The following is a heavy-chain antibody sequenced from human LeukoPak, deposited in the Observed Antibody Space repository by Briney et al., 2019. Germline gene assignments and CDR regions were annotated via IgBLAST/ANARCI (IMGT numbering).Heavy chain of an antibody. CDR1: GYSFTTYW. CDR3: ARGLRGGPSGGGLDY. J-gene: IGHJ4*02. Sequence: GESLRISCKGSGYSFTTYWNTWVRQMPGKGLEWMGRIDASDSYTNYSPSFQGHVTISAYKSINTAYLQWSSLKASDTAMYYCARGLRGGPSGGGLDYWGQGTLVTVSS. D-gene: IGHD2-15*01. V-gene: IGHV5-10-1*01. CDR2: IDASDSYT.